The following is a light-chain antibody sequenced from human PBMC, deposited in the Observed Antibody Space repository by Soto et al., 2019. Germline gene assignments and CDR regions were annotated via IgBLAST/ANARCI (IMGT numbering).Light chain of an antibody. CDR2: GAS. V-gene: IGKV3-15*01. Sequence: MTQSPSSVCAAVGGRATLSCRSSQSGSSDLAWYQQKPGQAPRLLIYGASTRATGIPARFSGSGSGTEFTLTISSLQSEDFAVYYCQQYNNWPPITFGQGTRLE. CDR3: QQYNNWPPIT. CDR1: QSGSSD. J-gene: IGKJ5*01.